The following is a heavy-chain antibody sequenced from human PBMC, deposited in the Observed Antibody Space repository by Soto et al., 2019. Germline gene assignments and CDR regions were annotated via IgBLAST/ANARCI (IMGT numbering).Heavy chain of an antibody. CDR3: ADIVKYRGYHENFDY. V-gene: IGHV3-23*01. CDR1: GFTFSSDA. J-gene: IGHJ4*02. Sequence: GGSLRLSCAASGFTFSSDAMSWVRQAPGKGLEWVSAISGSGGRTYYADSVKGRFTISRDNSKNTLYLQMNSLRAEDAAVDYCADIVKYRGYHENFDYWRQGTLVTVSS. CDR2: ISGSGGRT. D-gene: IGHD2-2*01.